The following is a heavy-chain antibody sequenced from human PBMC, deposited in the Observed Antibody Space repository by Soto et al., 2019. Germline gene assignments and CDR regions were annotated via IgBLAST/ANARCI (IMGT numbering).Heavy chain of an antibody. D-gene: IGHD6-19*01. J-gene: IGHJ3*02. Sequence: GVLRLSCAASGFTFRSYAMIWVRQAPGKGLEWVSAISGSGGSTYYADSVKGRFTISRDNPKNTLYLQMNSLRAEDTAVYYCAKGGGWPLLDAFDIWGQGTMVTVSS. CDR3: AKGGGWPLLDAFDI. CDR1: GFTFRSYA. V-gene: IGHV3-23*01. CDR2: ISGSGGST.